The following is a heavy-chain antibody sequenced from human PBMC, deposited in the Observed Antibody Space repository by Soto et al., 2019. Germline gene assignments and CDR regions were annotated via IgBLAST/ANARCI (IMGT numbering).Heavy chain of an antibody. D-gene: IGHD3-16*01. CDR3: AADRSFTYVDY. J-gene: IGHJ4*01. V-gene: IGHV3-48*01. CDR1: GFTFRTDG. Sequence: PGGSKRLSCVAAGFTFRTDGMNWVRQAPGKGLEWVAHISTSGATRYYADSVKGRFTISRDNAKTSLYLQMDSLRAEDTATYYCAADRSFTYVDYWGQGTLVTVSS. CDR2: ISTSGATR.